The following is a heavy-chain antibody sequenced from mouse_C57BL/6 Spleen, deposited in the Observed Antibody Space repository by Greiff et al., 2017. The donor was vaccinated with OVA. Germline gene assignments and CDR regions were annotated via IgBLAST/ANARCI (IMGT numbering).Heavy chain of an antibody. Sequence: VKLMESGPELVKPGASVKISCKASGYAFSSSWMNWVKQRPGKGLEWIGRIYPGDGDTNYNGKFKGKATLTADKSSSTAYMQLSSLTSEDSAVYFCARDYGMGYAMDYWGQGTSVTVSS. J-gene: IGHJ4*01. CDR3: ARDYGMGYAMDY. V-gene: IGHV1-82*01. CDR1: GYAFSSSW. CDR2: IYPGDGDT. D-gene: IGHD1-1*01.